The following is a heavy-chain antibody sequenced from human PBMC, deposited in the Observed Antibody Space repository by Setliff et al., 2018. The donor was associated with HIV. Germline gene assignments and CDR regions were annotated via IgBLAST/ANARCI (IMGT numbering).Heavy chain of an antibody. CDR1: GGSISTSSSY. CDR2: IYYSGNT. CDR3: ARQGLVLVPASIDWRLPPSPIDY. Sequence: PSETLSLTCTVSGGSISTSSSYWGWIRQPPGKGLEWIGSIYYSGNTYFSPSLKSRITISVDTSKNQFSLRLSSVTAADTAVYYCARQGLVLVPASIDWRLPPSPIDYWGQGALVTVSS. D-gene: IGHD2-2*01. V-gene: IGHV4-39*01. J-gene: IGHJ4*02.